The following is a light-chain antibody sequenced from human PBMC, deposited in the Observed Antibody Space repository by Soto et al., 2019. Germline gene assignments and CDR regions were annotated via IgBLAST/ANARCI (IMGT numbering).Light chain of an antibody. V-gene: IGLV2-11*01. CDR2: DVS. J-gene: IGLJ1*01. CDR1: SSDVGTYDF. Sequence: QSVLAQPRSVSGSPGQSVTISCTGTSSDVGTYDFVSWYQQHPGKAPRLMIFDVSERPSGVPDHFSGSKSGNTASLTISGLQAEDEADYYCCLYAVTFYVFGTGTKATVL. CDR3: CLYAVTFYV.